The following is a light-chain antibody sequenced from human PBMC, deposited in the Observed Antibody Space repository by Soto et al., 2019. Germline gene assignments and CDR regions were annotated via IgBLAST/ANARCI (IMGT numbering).Light chain of an antibody. J-gene: IGKJ1*01. CDR2: GAS. V-gene: IGKV3-15*01. Sequence: EIVMTQSPATLSMSPGERVTLSCRASQSVSSSLAWNQQQPGQAPRLLIYGASTRATGVPDRFSGSGSGTEFTLTISSLQSEDFAVYYCQQYNKWPWTFGQGTKVEIK. CDR3: QQYNKWPWT. CDR1: QSVSSS.